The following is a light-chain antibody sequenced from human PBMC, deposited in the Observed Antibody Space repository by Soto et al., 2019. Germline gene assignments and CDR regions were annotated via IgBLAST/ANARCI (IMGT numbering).Light chain of an antibody. CDR2: AAS. J-gene: IGKJ3*01. CDR3: QQYHSYPLFS. Sequence: DIQMTQSPSSLSASVGDRVTVTCRASPAISNYLAWFQQKPVIAPKSLIYAASGLQSGVQSKFSGSGSGTNLTLTTSSLQPEDFATYYSQQYHSYPLFSFGPGTKVDIK. CDR1: PAISNY. V-gene: IGKV1-16*02.